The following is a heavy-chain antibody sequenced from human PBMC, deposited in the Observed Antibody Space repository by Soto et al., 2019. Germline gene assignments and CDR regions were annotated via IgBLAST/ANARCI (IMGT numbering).Heavy chain of an antibody. CDR1: GGTFNTYA. CDR2: ISPMFGAA. D-gene: IGHD2-2*01. V-gene: IGHV1-69*19. J-gene: IGHJ4*02. CDR3: AREVQVHTPAFVY. Sequence: QVQLVQSGAEMKKPGSSVKVSCQSSGGTFNTYAMNWVRQAPGQGPEWMGDISPMFGAANYAPKFQGRVTITADESTGTSYMQLSSWTSEDTALYFCAREVQVHTPAFVYWGQGILVTVSS.